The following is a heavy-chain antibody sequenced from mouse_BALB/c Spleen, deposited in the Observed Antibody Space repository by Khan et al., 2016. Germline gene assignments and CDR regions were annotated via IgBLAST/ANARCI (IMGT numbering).Heavy chain of an antibody. D-gene: IGHD2-4*01. CDR2: IDPANGNT. CDR3: ARSPYDDDVGFAY. J-gene: IGHJ3*01. V-gene: IGHV14-3*02. Sequence: VQLKQSGAELVEPGASVKLSCTASGFNIKDTYMHWVKQRPEQGLEWIGRIDPANGNTKYDPKFQGKATITADTSSNTAYLQLSSLTSEDTAVYYCARSPYDDDVGFAYWGQGTLVTVSA. CDR1: GFNIKDTY.